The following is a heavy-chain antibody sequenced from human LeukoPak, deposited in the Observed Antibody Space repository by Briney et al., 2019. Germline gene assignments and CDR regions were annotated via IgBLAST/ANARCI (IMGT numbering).Heavy chain of an antibody. CDR3: AKGFHYDFWSGYFDY. CDR1: GFTFDDYA. J-gene: IGHJ4*02. CDR2: ISWNSGSI. Sequence: PGRPLRLSCAASGFTFDDYAMHCVRQAPGKGLEWVSGISWNSGSIGYADSVKGRFTISRDNAKNSLYLQMTSLRAEDTALYYCAKGFHYDFWSGYFDYWGQGTLVTVSS. V-gene: IGHV3-9*01. D-gene: IGHD3-3*01.